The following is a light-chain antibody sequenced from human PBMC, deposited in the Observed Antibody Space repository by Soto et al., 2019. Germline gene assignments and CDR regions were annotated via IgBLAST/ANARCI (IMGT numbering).Light chain of an antibody. V-gene: IGLV2-14*01. J-gene: IGLJ1*01. CDR2: GVT. CDR3: SSYTSASTLLYL. CDR1: SSDVGGYNY. Sequence: QSALTQPASVSGSPGQSITISCTGTSSDVGGYNYVSWYQPHPGIAPKLLIYGVTNRHSGVSTPFSGSKSGNTASLTISGLQAEDEADYHCSSYTSASTLLYLFGTGTKLTVL.